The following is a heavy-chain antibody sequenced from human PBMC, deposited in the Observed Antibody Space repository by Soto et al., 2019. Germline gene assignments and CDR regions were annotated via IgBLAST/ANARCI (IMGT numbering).Heavy chain of an antibody. CDR2: IVPSFNTA. V-gene: IGHV1-69*01. CDR3: AGVRPTDYVGNYINGIYV. CDR1: VGTLSNYD. D-gene: IGHD4-17*01. Sequence: QVQLVQAGAEVKKPGSSVKVSCKASVGTLSNYDFTWVRHAPGPGREWMGGIVPSFNTANYAQRFQGRVTITADESTSTAYMELNSMGSEDTAVYYCAGVRPTDYVGNYINGIYVWGQGTPVTVSS. J-gene: IGHJ6*02.